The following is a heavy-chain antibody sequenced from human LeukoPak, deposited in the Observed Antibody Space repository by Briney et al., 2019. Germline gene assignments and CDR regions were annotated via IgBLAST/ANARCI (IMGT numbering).Heavy chain of an antibody. CDR3: ARAGYDSIRAYFDY. V-gene: IGHV3-53*01. CDR1: GFSFSDNY. Sequence: GGSLRLSCAASGFSFSDNYMTWIRQAPGKGLGWVSTIVSGGTTYYADSVKGRFTISRDNSKNTLFLHMNSPRAEDTALYYCARAGYDSIRAYFDYWGQGTLVTVSS. D-gene: IGHD3-22*01. J-gene: IGHJ4*02. CDR2: IVSGGTT.